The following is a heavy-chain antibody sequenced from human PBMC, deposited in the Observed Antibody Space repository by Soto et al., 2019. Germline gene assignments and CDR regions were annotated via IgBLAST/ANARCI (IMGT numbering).Heavy chain of an antibody. J-gene: IGHJ4*02. CDR2: ISSSSSYI. CDR3: AREYSGYDPSIDY. Sequence: GESLKISCAASGFTFSSYSMNWVRQAPGKGLEWVSSISSSSSYIYYADSVKGRFTISRDNAKNSLYLRMNSLRAEDTAVYYCAREYSGYDPSIDYWGQGTLVTVSS. CDR1: GFTFSSYS. D-gene: IGHD5-12*01. V-gene: IGHV3-21*01.